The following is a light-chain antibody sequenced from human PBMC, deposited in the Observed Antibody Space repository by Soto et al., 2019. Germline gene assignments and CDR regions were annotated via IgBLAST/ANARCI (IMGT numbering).Light chain of an antibody. J-gene: IGKJ1*01. CDR2: KAS. Sequence: DIEMTQSPSTLSGSAGERVTLTCRASQTISSWLAWYQQKPGKAPKLLIYKASTLKSGVPSRFSGSGSGTEFTLTISSLQPDDFATYYCQHYNSSSEAFGQGTKVDIK. CDR3: QHYNSSSEA. V-gene: IGKV1-5*03. CDR1: QTISSW.